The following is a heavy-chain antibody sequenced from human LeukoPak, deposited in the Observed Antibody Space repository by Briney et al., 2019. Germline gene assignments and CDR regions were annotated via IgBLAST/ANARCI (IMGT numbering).Heavy chain of an antibody. D-gene: IGHD2-15*01. V-gene: IGHV1-8*01. Sequence: ASVKVSCKGSGYTFTSYDINWVRQATGQGLERMGWMNPNSGNTGYAQKFQGRVTITADESTSTAYMELSSLRSEDTAVYYCARDDILDCSGGSCYSDLDYWGQGTLVTVSS. CDR2: MNPNSGNT. CDR1: GYTFTSYD. CDR3: ARDDILDCSGGSCYSDLDY. J-gene: IGHJ4*02.